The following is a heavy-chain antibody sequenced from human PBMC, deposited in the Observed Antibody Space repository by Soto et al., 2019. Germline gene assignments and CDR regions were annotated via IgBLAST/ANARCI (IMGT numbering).Heavy chain of an antibody. Sequence: GGSLRLSCAASGFSFSGYWMHWVRQAPGKGLVWVSRINNDGSDTVYADSVKGRFTISRDNDKNTLYLQMHSLRGEDTAVYYCTRGLRGPDFWGQGTVVTVSS. CDR1: GFSFSGYW. CDR2: INNDGSDT. J-gene: IGHJ4*02. D-gene: IGHD3-16*01. V-gene: IGHV3-74*01. CDR3: TRGLRGPDF.